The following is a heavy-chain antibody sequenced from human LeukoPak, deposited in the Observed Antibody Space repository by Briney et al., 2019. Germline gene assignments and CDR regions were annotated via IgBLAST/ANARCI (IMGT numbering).Heavy chain of an antibody. D-gene: IGHD2-2*01. J-gene: IGHJ4*02. CDR1: GFTVSSNY. Sequence: GGSLRLSCAASGFTVSSNYMSWVRQAPGKGLEWVSVIYSGGSTYYADSVKGRFTISRHNSKNTLYLQMNSLRAEDTAVYYCARGPTDPNYCSSTSCYLDYWGREPWSPSPQ. V-gene: IGHV3-53*04. CDR2: IYSGGST. CDR3: ARGPTDPNYCSSTSCYLDY.